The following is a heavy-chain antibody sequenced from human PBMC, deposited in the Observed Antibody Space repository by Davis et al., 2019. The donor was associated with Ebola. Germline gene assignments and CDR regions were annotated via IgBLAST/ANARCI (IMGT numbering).Heavy chain of an antibody. D-gene: IGHD1-7*01. J-gene: IGHJ6*02. V-gene: IGHV1-18*04. CDR2: ISAYNGNT. CDR3: ARFYNWNSYYYYYGMDV. Sequence: AASVKVSCKASGYTFTSYGISWVRQAPGQGLEWMGWISAYNGNTNYAQKLQGRVTMTTDTSTSTAYMELSRLRSDDTAVYYCARFYNWNSYYYYYGMDVWGQGTTVTVSS. CDR1: GYTFTSYG.